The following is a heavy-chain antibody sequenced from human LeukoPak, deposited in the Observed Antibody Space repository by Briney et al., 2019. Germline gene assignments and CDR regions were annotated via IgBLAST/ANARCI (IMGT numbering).Heavy chain of an antibody. J-gene: IGHJ4*02. CDR1: GYSFTSYW. D-gene: IGHD5-12*01. Sequence: GESLKISCKGSGYSFTSYWISWVRQMPGKGLEWMGRIDPSDSYTNYSPSFQGHVTISADKSISTAYLQWSSLKASDTAMYYCARHHSGYDPFDYWGQGTLVTVSS. CDR3: ARHHSGYDPFDY. V-gene: IGHV5-10-1*01. CDR2: IDPSDSYT.